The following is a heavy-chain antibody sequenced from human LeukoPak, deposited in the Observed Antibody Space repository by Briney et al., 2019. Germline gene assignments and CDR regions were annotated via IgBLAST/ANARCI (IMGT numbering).Heavy chain of an antibody. CDR1: GFTFSTYA. CDR3: AKSWSGYYHYYMDV. J-gene: IGHJ6*03. D-gene: IGHD3-3*01. V-gene: IGHV3-30*02. Sequence: GGSLRLSCATSGFTFSTYAMHWVRQAPGKGLEWVASIRNDGTNKNHVDSVKGRFTISRDDSKNTLFLQMDSLRPEDTAIYYCAKSWSGYYHYYMDVWGKGTTVTVSS. CDR2: IRNDGTNK.